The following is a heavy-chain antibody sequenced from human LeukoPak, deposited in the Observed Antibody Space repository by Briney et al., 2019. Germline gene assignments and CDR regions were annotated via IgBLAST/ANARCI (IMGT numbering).Heavy chain of an antibody. D-gene: IGHD3-10*01. Sequence: GGSLRLSCAASGFTFSSYDMHWVRQATGKGLEWVSAIGTAGDTYYPGSVKGRFTISRENAKNSLYLQMNSLRAEDTALYYCAGGAYGSGSYLNYYMDVWGKGTTVTVSS. V-gene: IGHV3-13*01. CDR1: GFTFSSYD. CDR3: AGGAYGSGSYLNYYMDV. CDR2: IGTAGDT. J-gene: IGHJ6*03.